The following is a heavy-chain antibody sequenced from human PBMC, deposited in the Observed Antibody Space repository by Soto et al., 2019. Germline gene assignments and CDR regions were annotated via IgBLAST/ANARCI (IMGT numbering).Heavy chain of an antibody. CDR1: GYTFTSYG. J-gene: IGHJ4*02. D-gene: IGHD6-19*01. CDR3: ARDKARQWLMTPYFEY. Sequence: ASVKVSCKASGYTFTSYGISWVRLAPGQGLEWMGWISAYNGNTNYAQKLQGRVTMTTDTSTSTAYMELRSLRSDDTAVYYCARDKARQWLMTPYFEYWGQGTLVTVSS. V-gene: IGHV1-18*01. CDR2: ISAYNGNT.